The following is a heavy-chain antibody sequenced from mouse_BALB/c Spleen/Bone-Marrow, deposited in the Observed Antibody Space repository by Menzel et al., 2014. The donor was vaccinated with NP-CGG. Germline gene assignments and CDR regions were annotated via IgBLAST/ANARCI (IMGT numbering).Heavy chain of an antibody. V-gene: IGHV14-3*02. Sequence: VQLQQPGAELVKPGASVKLSCTASGFNIKDTYMHWVKQRPEQGLEWIGRIDLANGNTKYDPKFQGKATITADTSSNTAYLQLSSLTSEDTAVYYCARWEYYAMDYWGQGTSVTVSS. J-gene: IGHJ4*01. D-gene: IGHD4-1*01. CDR1: GFNIKDTY. CDR2: IDLANGNT. CDR3: ARWEYYAMDY.